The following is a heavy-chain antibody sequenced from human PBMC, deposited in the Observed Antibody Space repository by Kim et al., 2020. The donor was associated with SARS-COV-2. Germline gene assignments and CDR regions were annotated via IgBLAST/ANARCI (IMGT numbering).Heavy chain of an antibody. J-gene: IGHJ2*01. Sequence: GGSLRLSCAASGFSFSSYNLHWVRQAPGKGLEWVALIYYDGNERYYADSVKGRFTISRDNSKNTLFLQMDSLRAEDTAVYYCGYFGHWGRGTLVTVSS. CDR1: GFSFSSYN. CDR3: GYFGH. V-gene: IGHV3-33*01. CDR2: IYYDGNER.